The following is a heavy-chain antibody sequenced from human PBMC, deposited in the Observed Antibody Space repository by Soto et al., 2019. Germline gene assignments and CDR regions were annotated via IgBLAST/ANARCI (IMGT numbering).Heavy chain of an antibody. J-gene: IGHJ5*02. V-gene: IGHV3-23*01. CDR1: GFTFSSYA. CDR2: ISGSGGST. D-gene: IGHD2-15*01. CDR3: AKDGYCSGGSCPRFDWFDP. Sequence: PGGSLRLSCAASGFTFSSYAMSWVRQAPGKGLEWVSSISGSGGSTYYADSVKGRFAISRDNSKNTLYLQMNSLRAEDTAVYYCAKDGYCSGGSCPRFDWFDPWGQGTLVTVSS.